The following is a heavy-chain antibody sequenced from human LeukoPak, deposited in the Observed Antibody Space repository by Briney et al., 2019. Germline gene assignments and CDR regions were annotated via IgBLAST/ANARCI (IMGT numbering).Heavy chain of an antibody. CDR3: ARDFRVAPEEWLVGDSFDY. V-gene: IGHV4-4*07. CDR2: IYTSGST. J-gene: IGHJ4*02. D-gene: IGHD6-19*01. Sequence: SETLSLTCTVSGGSISSYYWSWIRQPAGKGLEWIGRIYTSGSTNYNPSLKSRVTMSVDTSKNQFSLKLSSVTAADTAVYYFARDFRVAPEEWLVGDSFDYWGQGTLVTVSS. CDR1: GGSISSYY.